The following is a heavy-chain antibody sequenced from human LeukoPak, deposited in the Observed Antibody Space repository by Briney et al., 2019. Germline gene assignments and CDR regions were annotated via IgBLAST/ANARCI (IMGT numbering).Heavy chain of an antibody. CDR3: ARLYGDYDGSLDY. CDR1: GFTFSSYS. Sequence: GGSLRLSCAASGFTFSSYSMNWVRQAPGKGLEWVSSISSSSSYIYYADSVKGRFTISRDNAKNSLFLQMDSLRAEDTAVYYCARLYGDYDGSLDYWGQGTLVTVSS. D-gene: IGHD4-17*01. J-gene: IGHJ4*02. CDR2: ISSSSSYI. V-gene: IGHV3-21*01.